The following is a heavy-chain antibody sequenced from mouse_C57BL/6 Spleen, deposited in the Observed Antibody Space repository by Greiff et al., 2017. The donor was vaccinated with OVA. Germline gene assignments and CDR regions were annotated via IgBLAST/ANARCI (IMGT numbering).Heavy chain of an antibody. V-gene: IGHV1-53*01. CDR1: GYTFTSYW. J-gene: IGHJ2*01. CDR3: ARYGGMITINYCDY. CDR2: INPSNGGT. D-gene: IGHD2-4*01. Sequence: QVQLQQPGTELVKPGASVKPSCKASGYTFTSYWMHWVKQRPGQGLEWIGNINPSNGGTNSNETFKSKATLTVDKSSSTAYMQLSSLTSEDSAVYYCARYGGMITINYCDYWGQGTTLTVSS.